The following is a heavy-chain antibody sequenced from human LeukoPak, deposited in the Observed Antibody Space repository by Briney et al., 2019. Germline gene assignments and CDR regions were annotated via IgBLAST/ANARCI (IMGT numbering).Heavy chain of an antibody. CDR1: GFTFSSYA. CDR3: ARSDYGDPPSNFDY. V-gene: IGHV3-30*04. D-gene: IGHD4-17*01. Sequence: GGSLRLSCAASGFTFSSYAMHWVRQAPGKGLEWVAVISYDGSNKYYADSVKGRFTISRDNSKNTLYLQMNSLRAEDTAVYYCARSDYGDPPSNFDYWGQGTLVTVSS. CDR2: ISYDGSNK. J-gene: IGHJ4*02.